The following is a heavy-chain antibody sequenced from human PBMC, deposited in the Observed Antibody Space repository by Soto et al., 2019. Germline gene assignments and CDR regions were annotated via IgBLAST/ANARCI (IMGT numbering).Heavy chain of an antibody. V-gene: IGHV1-69*10. J-gene: IGHJ4*02. CDR1: GGTFSSYT. CDR3: ARDQGGLGATAFDY. Sequence: WASVKVSCKASGGTFSSYTISWVRQAPGQGLEWMGWIIANHGITNYAQKLQGRVTMTTDTSTSTAYMELSSLRSDDTAVYYCARDQGGLGATAFDYWGQGTLVTVSS. D-gene: IGHD1-26*01. CDR2: IIANHGIT.